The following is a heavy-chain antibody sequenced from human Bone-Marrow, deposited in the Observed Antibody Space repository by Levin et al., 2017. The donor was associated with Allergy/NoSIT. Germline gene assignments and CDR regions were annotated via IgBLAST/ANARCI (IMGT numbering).Heavy chain of an antibody. CDR3: ATTGVSGSYGYYYYGMDV. J-gene: IGHJ6*02. V-gene: IGHV1-24*01. CDR2: FDPEDGET. D-gene: IGHD3-16*01. Sequence: ASVKVSCKVSGYTLTELSMHWVRQAPGKGLEWMGGFDPEDGETIYAQKFQGRVTMTEDTSTDTAYMELSSLRSEDTAVYYCATTGVSGSYGYYYYGMDVWGQGTTVTVSS. CDR1: GYTLTELS.